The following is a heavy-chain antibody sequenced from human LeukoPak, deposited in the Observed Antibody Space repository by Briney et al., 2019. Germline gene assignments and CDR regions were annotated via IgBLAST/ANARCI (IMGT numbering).Heavy chain of an antibody. CDR3: TTNPHFDY. Sequence: GGSLRLSCAASGFTFGSHAMSWVRQAPGKGLEWVSAINDRGVRAYYADSVKGRFAISRDNSENTLYLQMNSLRAEDTAIYYCTTNPHFDYWGQGTLVTVSS. J-gene: IGHJ4*02. CDR2: INDRGVRA. CDR1: GFTFGSHA. V-gene: IGHV3-23*01. D-gene: IGHD1-14*01.